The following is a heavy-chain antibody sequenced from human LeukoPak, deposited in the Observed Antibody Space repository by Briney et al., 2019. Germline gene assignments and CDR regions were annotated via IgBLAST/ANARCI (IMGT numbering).Heavy chain of an antibody. CDR3: ARATVATGTLWFDT. CDR1: GGSINSGDYY. V-gene: IGHV3-53*04. J-gene: IGHJ5*02. CDR2: IYGGGDT. D-gene: IGHD1-1*01. Sequence: PSETLSLTCTVSGGSINSGDYYWSWIRQPPGKGLEWVSVIYGGGDTHYADSVRGRFTISRHTSDNTLYLQMNSLRTEDTAVYYCARATVATGTLWFDTWGQGTLVTVSS.